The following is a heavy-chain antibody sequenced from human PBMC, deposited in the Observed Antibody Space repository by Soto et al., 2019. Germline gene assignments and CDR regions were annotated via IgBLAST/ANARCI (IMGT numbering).Heavy chain of an antibody. CDR3: ASDTVYDYVWGSYRYVHFDY. CDR1: GYTFTSYA. CDR2: INAGNGNT. V-gene: IGHV1-3*01. J-gene: IGHJ4*02. D-gene: IGHD3-16*02. Sequence: QVQLVQSGAEVKKPGASVKVSCKASGYTFTSYAMHWVRRAPGQRLEWMGWINAGNGNTKYSQKFQGRVTITRDTSASTAYMELSSLRSEDTAVYYCASDTVYDYVWGSYRYVHFDYWGQGTLVTVSS.